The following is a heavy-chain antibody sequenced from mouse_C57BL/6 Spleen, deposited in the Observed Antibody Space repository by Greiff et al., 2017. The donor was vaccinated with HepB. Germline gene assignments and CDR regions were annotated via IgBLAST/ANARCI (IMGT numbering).Heavy chain of an antibody. V-gene: IGHV1-64*01. Sequence: QVQLQQPGAELVKPGASVKLSCKASGYTFTSYWMHWVKQRPGQGLEWIGMIHPNSGSTNYNEKFKSKATLTVDKSSSTAYMQLSSLTSEDSAVYYCARLLWDYAMDYWGQGTSVTVSS. CDR2: IHPNSGST. J-gene: IGHJ4*01. CDR1: GYTFTSYW. CDR3: ARLLWDYAMDY. D-gene: IGHD2-1*01.